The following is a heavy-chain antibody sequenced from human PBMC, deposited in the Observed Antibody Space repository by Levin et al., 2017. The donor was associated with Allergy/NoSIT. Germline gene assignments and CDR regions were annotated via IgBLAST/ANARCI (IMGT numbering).Heavy chain of an antibody. CDR3: ARDPDYDYIWETYRYQNQLDY. CDR2: INPTINSA. D-gene: IGHD3-16*02. J-gene: IGHJ4*02. Sequence: GESLKISCKTSGYPFTSYYMHWVRQAPGQGLEWMGIINPTINSATYAQKFQGRVSMTRDTSTSTVYMELGSLSSEDTAVYYCARDPDYDYIWETYRYQNQLDYWGQGTLVTVSS. CDR1: GYPFTSYY. V-gene: IGHV1-46*01.